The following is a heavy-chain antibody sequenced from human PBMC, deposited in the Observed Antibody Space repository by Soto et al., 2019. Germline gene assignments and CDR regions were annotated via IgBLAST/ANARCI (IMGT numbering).Heavy chain of an antibody. CDR2: IYYSGST. CDR3: ATGYSYFDY. V-gene: IGHV4-30-4*01. J-gene: IGHJ4*02. Sequence: SETLSLTCPVSGGSISSGDYYWSWIRQPPGKGLEWIGYIYYSGSTYYSPSLQSRVTISVDTSKNQFSLKLSSVTAADTAVYYCATGYSYFDYWGQGTLVTVSS. D-gene: IGHD2-15*01. CDR1: GGSISSGDYY.